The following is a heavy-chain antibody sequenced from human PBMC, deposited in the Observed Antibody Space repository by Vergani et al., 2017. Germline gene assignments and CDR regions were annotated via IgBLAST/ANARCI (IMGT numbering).Heavy chain of an antibody. J-gene: IGHJ6*03. CDR3: ARGRSSSSPNYYYYYYMDV. D-gene: IGHD6-6*01. V-gene: IGHV1-69*08. CDR2: IIPVLGKT. CDR1: GATFRSNT. Sequence: QVQLVQSGAEVKKPGSSVKVSCKASGATFRSNTISWVRQVPGQGLEWMGRIIPVLGKTKYAQDFQGRLTITADESTSTAYMELSSLRSEDTAVYYCARGRSSSSPNYYYYYYMDVWGKGTTVTVSS.